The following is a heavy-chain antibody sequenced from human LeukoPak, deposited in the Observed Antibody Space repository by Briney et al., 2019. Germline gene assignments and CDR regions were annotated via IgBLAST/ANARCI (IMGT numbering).Heavy chain of an antibody. CDR3: AKVFVLLRGTPENWFDP. CDR1: GFTFSNYA. CDR2: ISFDGSDQ. V-gene: IGHV3-30*18. D-gene: IGHD1-14*01. Sequence: GGSLRLSCAASGFTFSNYAMHWVRKAPGRGLEWVAVISFDGSDQYYADSVRGRFTISRDNSKNTLYLQMNSLRVEDTAVYFCAKVFVLLRGTPENWFDPWGQGTLVTVSS. J-gene: IGHJ5*02.